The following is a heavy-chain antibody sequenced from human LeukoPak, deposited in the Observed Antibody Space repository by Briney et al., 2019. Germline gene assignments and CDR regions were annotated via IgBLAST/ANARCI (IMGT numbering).Heavy chain of an antibody. Sequence: SETLSLTCTVSGGSISSYNWSWIRQPPGKGLEWIGDIYYSGRTNYKPSLKSRVTILVDTSKNQFSLRLSSVTAADTAVYYCARVLTEYSSSRCLDFWGQGALVTVSS. CDR2: IYYSGRT. J-gene: IGHJ4*02. V-gene: IGHV4-59*01. CDR1: GGSISSYN. CDR3: ARVLTEYSSSRCLDF. D-gene: IGHD6-13*01.